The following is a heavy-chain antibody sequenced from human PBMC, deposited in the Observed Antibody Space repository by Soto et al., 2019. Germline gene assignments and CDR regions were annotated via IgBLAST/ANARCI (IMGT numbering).Heavy chain of an antibody. CDR2: IVPMFGTT. CDR1: GDTFNSYG. J-gene: IGHJ3*01. Sequence: QVQLVQSGPELKKPGSSVKVSCKAPGDTFNSYGISWVRHAPGQGLEWMGGIVPMFGTTNLALKFEDRVTITADELTTTVYMEIRGLTSEDTAVYYCARDLADGHLWDAFDVWGHGTRVTVSS. CDR3: ARDLADGHLWDAFDV. V-gene: IGHV1-69*01. D-gene: IGHD6-13*01.